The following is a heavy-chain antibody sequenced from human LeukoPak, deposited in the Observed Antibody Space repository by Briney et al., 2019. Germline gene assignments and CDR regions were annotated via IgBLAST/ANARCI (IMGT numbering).Heavy chain of an antibody. J-gene: IGHJ4*02. CDR3: ARRAGDYSHPYDY. V-gene: IGHV3-53*01. CDR1: GLTVSSNC. Sequence: GGSLRLSCAASGLTVSSNCMSWVRQAPGKGLEWVSFIYSGGNTYYADSVKGRFTISRDNSKNTVHLQMNSLRAEDTAMYYCARRAGDYSHPYDYWGQGTLATVSS. CDR2: IYSGGNT. D-gene: IGHD3-22*01.